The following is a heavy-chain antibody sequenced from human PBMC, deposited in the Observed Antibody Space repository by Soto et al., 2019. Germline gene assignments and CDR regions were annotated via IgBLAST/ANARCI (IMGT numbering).Heavy chain of an antibody. D-gene: IGHD2-2*01. CDR3: AREGCSSTSCYAGTYYYYGMDV. V-gene: IGHV1-2*04. CDR1: GYTFTGYY. J-gene: IGHJ6*02. Sequence: QVQLVQSGAEVKKPGASVKVSCKASGYTFTGYYMHWVRQAPGQGLEWMGWINRNTGGTNYAQKFQCWGTMTRATSISTACMELSRLRSDDTAVYYCAREGCSSTSCYAGTYYYYGMDVWGQGTTVTVSS. CDR2: INRNTGGT.